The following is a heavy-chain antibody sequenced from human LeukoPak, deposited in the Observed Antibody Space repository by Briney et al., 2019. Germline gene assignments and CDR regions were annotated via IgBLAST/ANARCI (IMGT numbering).Heavy chain of an antibody. D-gene: IGHD1-26*01. J-gene: IGHJ4*02. CDR2: INPKSGDT. CDR3: ARWGSGGYYSPLFDY. CDR1: GYTFTGYY. Sequence: ASVRVSCKASGYTFTGYYMHWVRQAPGQGLEWMGWINPKSGDTNYAQKFQGRVTMTRDTSISTAYMELSRLRYDDTAVYYCARWGSGGYYSPLFDYWGQGTLVTASS. V-gene: IGHV1-2*02.